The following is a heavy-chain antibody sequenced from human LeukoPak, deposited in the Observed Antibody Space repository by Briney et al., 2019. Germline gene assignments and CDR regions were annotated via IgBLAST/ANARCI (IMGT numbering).Heavy chain of an antibody. CDR2: INSDGSST. CDR1: GFTFSSYW. Sequence: GGSLRLSCAASGFTFSSYWMHWVRQAPGKGLVWVSRINSDGSSTSYADSVKGRFTISRDNAKNSLYLQMNSLRAEDTAVYYCARVGREDGPGSYYYYYYYMDVWGKGTTVTVSS. V-gene: IGHV3-74*01. D-gene: IGHD3-10*01. CDR3: ARVGREDGPGSYYYYYYYMDV. J-gene: IGHJ6*03.